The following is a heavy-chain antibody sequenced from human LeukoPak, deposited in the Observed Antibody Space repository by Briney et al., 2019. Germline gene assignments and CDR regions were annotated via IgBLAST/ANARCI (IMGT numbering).Heavy chain of an antibody. CDR1: GFTFSSYW. V-gene: IGHV3-74*01. CDR3: AIIGCYRGVCAVDI. CDR2: IKYDGSIA. D-gene: IGHD2-2*01. J-gene: IGHJ3*02. Sequence: PGGSLRLSCAASGFTFSSYWMHWIRQVPGKGLVWVSRIKYDGSIATYGDSVKGRFSISRDNAKNTVDLQMNSLRAEDTAVYYCAIIGCYRGVCAVDIWGQGTMVSVSS.